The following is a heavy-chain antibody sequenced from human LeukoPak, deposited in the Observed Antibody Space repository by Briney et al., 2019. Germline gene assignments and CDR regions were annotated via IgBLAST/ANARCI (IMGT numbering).Heavy chain of an antibody. CDR3: ARDSYYDSSGYYSSEYFQH. V-gene: IGHV1-2*02. CDR2: INPNSGGT. D-gene: IGHD3-22*01. CDR1: GYTFTGYY. Sequence: ASVKVSCKASGYTFTGYYMHWVRQAPGQGLEWMGWINPNSGGTNYAQKFQGKDTMTRDTSISTAYMELSRLRSDDTAVYYCARDSYYDSSGYYSSEYFQHWGQGTLVTVSS. J-gene: IGHJ1*01.